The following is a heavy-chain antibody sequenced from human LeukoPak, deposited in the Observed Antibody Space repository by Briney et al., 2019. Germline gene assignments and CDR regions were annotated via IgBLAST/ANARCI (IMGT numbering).Heavy chain of an antibody. D-gene: IGHD3/OR15-3a*01. V-gene: IGHV3-66*02. CDR3: ARDLRLTMIFGVVSN. CDR2: IYSGGST. CDR1: GFTVSSNY. J-gene: IGHJ4*02. Sequence: GGSLRLSCAASGFTVSSNYMSWVRQAPGKGLEWVSVIYSGGSTYYAAPVKGRFAISRDNSMKTLYLQMNSLRAEDTAVYYCARDLRLTMIFGVVSNWGQGTLVTVSS.